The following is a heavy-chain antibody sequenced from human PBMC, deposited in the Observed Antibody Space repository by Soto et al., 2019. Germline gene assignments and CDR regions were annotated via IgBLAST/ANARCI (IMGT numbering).Heavy chain of an antibody. J-gene: IGHJ5*02. Sequence: EVQVVESGGDLVKPGGSLRLSCVTSGFTFSSTSMSWVRQAPGKGLEWVSTISATAYAYYEDSVKGRFTISRDDAKNSLTLHMNSLRAEDTALYACARDSSGGSRDPWGQRSMVSVSS. CDR1: GFTFSSTS. CDR2: ISATAYA. CDR3: ARDSSGGSRDP. D-gene: IGHD6-19*01. V-gene: IGHV3-21*01.